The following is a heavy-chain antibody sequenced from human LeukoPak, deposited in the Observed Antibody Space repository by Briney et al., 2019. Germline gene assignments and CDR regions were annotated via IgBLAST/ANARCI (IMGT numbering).Heavy chain of an antibody. CDR1: GGYISSSSYY. CDR3: ARDTDYYDSSGEIGWFDP. D-gene: IGHD3-22*01. CDR2: IDYSGST. Sequence: SETLSLTCTVSGGYISSSSYYWSWIRQPPGKGLEWIGYIDYSGSTYYNPSLKSRVTISVDTSKNQFSLKLSSVTAADTAVYYCARDTDYYDSSGEIGWFDPWGRGTLVTVSS. J-gene: IGHJ5*02. V-gene: IGHV4-30-4*08.